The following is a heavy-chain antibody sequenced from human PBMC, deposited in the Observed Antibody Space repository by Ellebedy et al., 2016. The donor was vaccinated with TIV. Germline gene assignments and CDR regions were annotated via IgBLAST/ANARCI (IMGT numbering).Heavy chain of an antibody. Sequence: GESLKISCSASGFTFSSYAMSWVRQAPGKGLEWVSIIYSDGNTNYTDSVMGRFIISRDTPKNTLYLQMNSLRAEDTAVYYCARDPGWGGDFGDNWFDPWGQGTLVTVSS. CDR2: IYSDGNT. D-gene: IGHD2-21*01. V-gene: IGHV3-66*01. CDR1: GFTFSSYA. CDR3: ARDPGWGGDFGDNWFDP. J-gene: IGHJ5*02.